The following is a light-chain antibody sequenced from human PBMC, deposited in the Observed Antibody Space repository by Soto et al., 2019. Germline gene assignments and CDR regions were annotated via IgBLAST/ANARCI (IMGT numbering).Light chain of an antibody. Sequence: QSVLTQPASVSGSRGQSIAISCTGTTSDVGGYNYVSWYQQHPGKVPKLLIHEVSNRPSGVSNRFSGSKSGNTAPLTISGLQAEDEADYYCLSKTSTISYVFGTGTKVTVL. V-gene: IGLV2-14*01. CDR3: LSKTSTISYV. J-gene: IGLJ1*01. CDR2: EVS. CDR1: TSDVGGYNY.